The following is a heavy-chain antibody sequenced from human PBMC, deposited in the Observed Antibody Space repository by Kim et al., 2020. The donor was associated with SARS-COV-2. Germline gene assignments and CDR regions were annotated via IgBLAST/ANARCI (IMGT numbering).Heavy chain of an antibody. V-gene: IGHV5-51*01. J-gene: IGHJ3*02. CDR3: ARRKYYYDSSGYAFDI. Sequence: GESLKISCKGSGYSFTSYWIGWVRQMPGKGLEWMGIIYPGDSDTRYSPSFQGQVTISADKSISTAYLQWSSLKASDTAMYYCARRKYYYDSSGYAFDIWGQGTMVTVSS. CDR2: IYPGDSDT. D-gene: IGHD3-22*01. CDR1: GYSFTSYW.